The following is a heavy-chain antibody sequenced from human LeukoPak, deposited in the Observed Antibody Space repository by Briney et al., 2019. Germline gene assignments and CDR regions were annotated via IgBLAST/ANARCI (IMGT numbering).Heavy chain of an antibody. CDR2: IYYSGST. V-gene: IGHV4-39*01. Sequence: SETLSLTCTVSGGSISSSSYYWGWIRQPPGKGLEWIGSIYYSGSTYYNPSLKSRVTISVDTSKNQFSLKLSSVTAADTAVYYCARLWNMYYFDYWGPGTLVTVSS. CDR1: GGSISSSSYY. J-gene: IGHJ4*02. D-gene: IGHD1/OR15-1a*01. CDR3: ARLWNMYYFDY.